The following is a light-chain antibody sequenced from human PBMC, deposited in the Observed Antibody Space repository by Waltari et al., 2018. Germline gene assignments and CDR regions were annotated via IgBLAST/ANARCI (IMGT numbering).Light chain of an antibody. CDR2: GNS. V-gene: IGLV1-40*01. J-gene: IGLJ1*01. CDR3: QSYDISLSGYV. CDR1: SSNIGAGYD. Sequence: QSVLTQPPAVSGAPGQRVTLSCTGSSSNIGAGYDEHWYQHLPGTAPKLLIHGNSNRPSGVPDRFSGSKSGTSASLAITGLQADDEADYYCQSYDISLSGYVFGTGTKVTVL.